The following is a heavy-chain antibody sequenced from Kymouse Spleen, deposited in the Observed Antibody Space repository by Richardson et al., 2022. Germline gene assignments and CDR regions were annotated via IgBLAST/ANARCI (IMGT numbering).Heavy chain of an antibody. Sequence: QLQLQESGPGLVKPSETLSLTCTVSGGSISSSSYYWGWIRQPPGKGLEWIGSIYYSGSTYYNPSLKSRVTISVDTSKNQFSLKLSSVTAADTAVYYCARRGLELRDYYYYGMDVWGQGTTVTVSS. V-gene: IGHV4-39*01. CDR3: ARRGLELRDYYYYGMDV. D-gene: IGHD1-7*01. J-gene: IGHJ6*02. CDR1: GGSISSSSYY. CDR2: IYYSGST.